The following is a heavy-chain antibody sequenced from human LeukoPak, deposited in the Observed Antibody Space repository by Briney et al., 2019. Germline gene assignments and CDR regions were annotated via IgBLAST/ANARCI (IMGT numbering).Heavy chain of an antibody. D-gene: IGHD3-16*02. V-gene: IGHV3-23*01. Sequence: GGSLRLSCAASGFIFSTYVMTWVRQAPGKGLEWVSDISGSGGSTDYADSVKGRFTISRDNSKKTLYLQMNSLRAEDTAVYYCARGVGELSLWGQGTLVTVSS. J-gene: IGHJ4*02. CDR3: ARGVGELSL. CDR2: ISGSGGST. CDR1: GFIFSTYV.